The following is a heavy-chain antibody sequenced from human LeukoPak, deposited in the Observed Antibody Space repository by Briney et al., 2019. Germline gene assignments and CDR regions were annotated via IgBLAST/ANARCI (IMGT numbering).Heavy chain of an antibody. V-gene: IGHV3-30*18. Sequence: GGSLRLSCAASGFTFSSYGMHWVRQAPGKGLEWVAVISYDGSNKYYADSVKGRFTISRDNSKNTLYLQMNSLRAEDTAVYYCAKEGRGPYYYYYYMDVWGKGTTVTISS. J-gene: IGHJ6*03. CDR3: AKEGRGPYYYYYYMDV. CDR2: ISYDGSNK. CDR1: GFTFSSYG.